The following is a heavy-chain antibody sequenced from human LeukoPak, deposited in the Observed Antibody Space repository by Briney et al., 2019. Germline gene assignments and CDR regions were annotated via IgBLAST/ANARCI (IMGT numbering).Heavy chain of an antibody. CDR1: GGSISRGSYY. Sequence: NASQTLSLTCSVSGGSISRGSYYWNWIRQPAGKGLEWMGRIYNSGSTNYNPSLKSRVTISTDMSKNQFSLKLTSVTAADTAVYYCARRPNGSFDYWGQGTLVTVSS. CDR3: ARRPNGSFDY. CDR2: IYNSGST. V-gene: IGHV4-61*02. J-gene: IGHJ4*02. D-gene: IGHD2-15*01.